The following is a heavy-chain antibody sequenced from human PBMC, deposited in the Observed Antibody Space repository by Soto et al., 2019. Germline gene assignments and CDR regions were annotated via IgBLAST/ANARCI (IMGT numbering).Heavy chain of an antibody. J-gene: IGHJ3*02. Sequence: SVKVSCKASGGTFSSYAISCVRQAPGQGLEWMGGIIPIFGTANYAQKFQGRVTITADKSTSTAYMELSSLRSEDTAVYYCARDKSGSSDDAFDIWGQGTMVTVSS. CDR3: ARDKSGSSDDAFDI. CDR2: IIPIFGTA. D-gene: IGHD2-15*01. V-gene: IGHV1-69*06. CDR1: GGTFSSYA.